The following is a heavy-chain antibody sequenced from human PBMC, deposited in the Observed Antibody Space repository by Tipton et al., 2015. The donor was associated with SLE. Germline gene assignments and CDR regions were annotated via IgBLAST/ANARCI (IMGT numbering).Heavy chain of an antibody. CDR3: TRGALGGVNY. CDR2: LRSKAYGGTT. Sequence: SLRLSCTASGFTFGDYAMSWIRQAPGKGLEWVGFLRSKAYGGTTEYAASVKGRFTISRDDSKSIAYLQMNGLKTEDTAVYYCTRGALGGVNYWGQGTLGTVSS. J-gene: IGHJ4*02. D-gene: IGHD3-16*01. V-gene: IGHV3-49*03. CDR1: GFTFGDYA.